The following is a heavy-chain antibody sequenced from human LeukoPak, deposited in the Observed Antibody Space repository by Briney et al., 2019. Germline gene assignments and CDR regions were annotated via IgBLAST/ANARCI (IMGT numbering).Heavy chain of an antibody. CDR1: GGSFSGYY. Sequence: SETLSLTCAVYGGSFSGYYWSWIRQPPGKGLEWIGEINHSGSTIYNPSLKSRITISVDASKNQFSLKLRSVTAADTAVYYCARVLPGDYVWYFDYWGQGTLVTVSS. CDR3: ARVLPGDYVWYFDY. V-gene: IGHV4-34*01. D-gene: IGHD3-16*01. J-gene: IGHJ4*02. CDR2: INHSGST.